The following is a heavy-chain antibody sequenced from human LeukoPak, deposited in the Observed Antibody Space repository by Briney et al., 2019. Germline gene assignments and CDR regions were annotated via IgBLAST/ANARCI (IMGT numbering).Heavy chain of an antibody. CDR1: GDSFTSYW. J-gene: IGHJ3*02. D-gene: IGHD4-17*01. V-gene: IGHV5-51*01. CDR2: IYPGDSAT. CDR3: ARSPRRGTTVTTGAFDI. Sequence: GASLQISCKASGDSFTSYWIGWVRQMPGKGLEWMGIIYPGDSATRYSPSFQGQVTISADKSISTAYLQWSSLKASDTAIYYCARSPRRGTTVTTGAFDIWGQGTMVTVSS.